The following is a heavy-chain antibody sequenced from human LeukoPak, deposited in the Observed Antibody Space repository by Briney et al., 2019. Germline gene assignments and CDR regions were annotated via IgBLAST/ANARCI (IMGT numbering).Heavy chain of an antibody. CDR3: ARDSSGWYHAFDI. CDR2: MQYDGSVE. D-gene: IGHD6-19*01. CDR1: GFSFSNYG. Sequence: PGGSLRLSCVASGFSFSNYGTHWVRQAPGKGLEWVTFMQYDGSVEFYADSVKGRSTISRDNSKNTVYLQMTSLRTEDTAVYFCARDSSGWYHAFDIWGQGTMVTVSS. J-gene: IGHJ3*02. V-gene: IGHV3-30*02.